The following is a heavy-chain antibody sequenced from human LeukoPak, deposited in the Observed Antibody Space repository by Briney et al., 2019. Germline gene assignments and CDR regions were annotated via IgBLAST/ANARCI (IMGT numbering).Heavy chain of an antibody. CDR2: ISGSGGST. Sequence: GGSLRLSCVVSGFTFSSYAMSWVRQAPGKGLEWVSGISGSGGSTYYADSVKGRFTISRDNTKNTLYLQMNSLRAEDTAVYYCAKSGLLRRVRGVIITPLDYFDYWGQGTLVTVSS. CDR1: GFTFSSYA. D-gene: IGHD3-10*01. CDR3: AKSGLLRRVRGVIITPLDYFDY. V-gene: IGHV3-23*01. J-gene: IGHJ4*02.